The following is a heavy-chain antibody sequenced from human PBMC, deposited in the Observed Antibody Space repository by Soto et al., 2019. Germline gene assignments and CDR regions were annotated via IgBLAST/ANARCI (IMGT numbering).Heavy chain of an antibody. CDR3: ARDQTAAASNWFDP. Sequence: GASVKVSCKASGYTFTSYAMHWVRQAPGQRLEWMGWINAGNGNTKYSQKFQGRVTITRDTSASTAYMELSSLRSEDTAAYYCARDQTAAASNWFDPWGQGTLVTVSS. CDR1: GYTFTSYA. V-gene: IGHV1-3*01. CDR2: INAGNGNT. J-gene: IGHJ5*02. D-gene: IGHD6-13*01.